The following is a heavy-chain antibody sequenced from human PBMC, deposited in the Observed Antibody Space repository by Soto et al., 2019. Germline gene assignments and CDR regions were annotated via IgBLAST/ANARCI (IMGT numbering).Heavy chain of an antibody. Sequence: SATLSLTCAVSSGSISSSNWWSWVRQPPGKGLEWIGEIYHSGSTNYNPSLKSRVTISVDTSKNQFSLKLSSVTAADTAVYYCARELNADYRYNWFDPWGQGTLVTVSS. CDR3: ARELNADYRYNWFDP. D-gene: IGHD4-4*01. CDR2: IYHSGST. J-gene: IGHJ5*02. V-gene: IGHV4-4*02. CDR1: SGSISSSNW.